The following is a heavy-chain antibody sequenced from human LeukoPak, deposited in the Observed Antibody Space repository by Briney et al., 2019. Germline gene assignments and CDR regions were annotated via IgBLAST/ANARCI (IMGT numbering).Heavy chain of an antibody. D-gene: IGHD6-25*01. CDR3: ARDLSAAFYF. CDR2: LVYDARS. J-gene: IGHJ4*02. Sequence: PGTSLRLTCAASGFPFSSYGMHWVRQAPGKGLEWVARLVYDARSDYANSVKGRFSISRDDSKNTLFLDMSNLRVEDTALYYCARDLSAAFYFWGQGVLVTVSS. CDR1: GFPFSSYG. V-gene: IGHV3-33*01.